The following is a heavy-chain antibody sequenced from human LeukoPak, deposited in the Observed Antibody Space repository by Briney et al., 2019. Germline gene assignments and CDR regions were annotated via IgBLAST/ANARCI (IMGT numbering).Heavy chain of an antibody. Sequence: GGSLRLSCAASGFIFSNYWMSWVRQAPGKGLEWVANIKQDGSEKYYVDSVKGRFTISRDNAKNSLYLQMNSLRAEDTAEYSCAREGGYGDYEFDYWGQGTLVTVSS. CDR3: AREGGYGDYEFDY. D-gene: IGHD4-17*01. V-gene: IGHV3-7*01. J-gene: IGHJ4*02. CDR2: IKQDGSEK. CDR1: GFIFSNYW.